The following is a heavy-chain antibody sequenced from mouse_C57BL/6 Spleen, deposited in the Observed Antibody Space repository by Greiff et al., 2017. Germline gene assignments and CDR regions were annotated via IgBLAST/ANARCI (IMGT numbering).Heavy chain of an antibody. CDR3: ASGVTTNYYAMDY. D-gene: IGHD2-2*01. CDR2: INPNNGGN. CDR1: GYTFTDYN. Sequence: VQLQQSGPELVKPGASVKMSCKASGYTFTDYNMHWVKQSHGKSLEWIGYINPNNGGNSYNQKFKGKATLTVNKSSSTAYMELRSLTSEDSAVYYCASGVTTNYYAMDYWGQGTSVTVSS. V-gene: IGHV1-22*01. J-gene: IGHJ4*01.